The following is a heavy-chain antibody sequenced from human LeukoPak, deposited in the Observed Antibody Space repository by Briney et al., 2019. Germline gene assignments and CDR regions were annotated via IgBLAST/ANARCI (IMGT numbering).Heavy chain of an antibody. D-gene: IGHD6-19*01. V-gene: IGHV4-34*01. Sequence: PSETLSLTCAVYGGSFSGYYWSWIRQPPGKGLEWIGSIYHSGSTYYNPSLKSRVTISVDTSKNQFSLKLSSVTAADTAVYYCARVRRSSSGWFFDYWGQGTLVTVSS. J-gene: IGHJ4*02. CDR3: ARVRRSSSGWFFDY. CDR1: GGSFSGYY. CDR2: IYHSGST.